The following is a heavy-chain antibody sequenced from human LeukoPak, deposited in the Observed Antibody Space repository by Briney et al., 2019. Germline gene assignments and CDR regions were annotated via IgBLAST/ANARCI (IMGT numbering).Heavy chain of an antibody. J-gene: IGHJ6*03. V-gene: IGHV1-2*02. D-gene: IGHD6-6*01. CDR1: GYTFTGYY. CDR2: INSNSGGT. CDR3: VRVRRPEYSSSSYYYYMDV. Sequence: GASVKVSCKASGYTFTGYYMHWVRQAPGQGLEWMGWINSNSGGTNYAQKFQGRVTMTRDTSTTTAYMELNRLRSDDTAVYYCVRVRRPEYSSSSYYYYMDVWGKGTTVTVSS.